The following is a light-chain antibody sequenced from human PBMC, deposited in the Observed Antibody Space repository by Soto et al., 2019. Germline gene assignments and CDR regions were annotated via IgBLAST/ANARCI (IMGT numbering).Light chain of an antibody. V-gene: IGKV3-15*01. Sequence: EVVMTQSPATLSVSPGERATLSCRASQSVNANLAWYQQKPGQAPRLLIHGASNSATGIPARFSGSGFGTEFILTISSLHSEDFAVYYCQQYNTWLWTFGQGTKVEIK. CDR3: QQYNTWLWT. CDR2: GAS. J-gene: IGKJ1*01. CDR1: QSVNAN.